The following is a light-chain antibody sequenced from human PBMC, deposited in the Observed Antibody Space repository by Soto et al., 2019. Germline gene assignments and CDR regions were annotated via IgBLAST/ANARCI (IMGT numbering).Light chain of an antibody. CDR3: QQYGSSPPT. J-gene: IGKJ1*01. CDR1: QSVSSSY. CDR2: GAS. Sequence: EIVLTQSPGTLSLSPGERATLSCRASQSVSSSYLAWYQQKPGQAPRLLIYGASIRATGIPDRFSGSGSGTDVTLTISRLEPEDLAVYYCQQYGSSPPTFGQGTKVEIK. V-gene: IGKV3-20*01.